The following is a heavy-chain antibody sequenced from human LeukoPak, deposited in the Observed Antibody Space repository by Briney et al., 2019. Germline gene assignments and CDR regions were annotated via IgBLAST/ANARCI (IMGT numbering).Heavy chain of an antibody. CDR1: GFTFSSYA. CDR2: ISGSGGST. Sequence: GGSLRLSCAASGFTFSSYAMSWVRQAPGKGLEWVSAISGSGGSTYYADSVKGRFTISRDNAKNSLYLQMNSLRAEDTAVYYCARDLISGKGSRENWFDPWGQGTLVTVSS. CDR3: ARDLISGKGSRENWFDP. V-gene: IGHV3-23*01. D-gene: IGHD6-13*01. J-gene: IGHJ5*02.